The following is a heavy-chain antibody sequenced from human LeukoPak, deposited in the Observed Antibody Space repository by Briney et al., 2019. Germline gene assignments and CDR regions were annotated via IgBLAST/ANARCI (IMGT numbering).Heavy chain of an antibody. CDR1: GYTFTSYD. V-gene: IGHV1-8*01. D-gene: IGHD3-3*01. Sequence: ASVKVSCKASGYTFTSYDINWVRQTTGQGLEWMGWMNPNSGNTGYAQKFQGRVTMTRNTSISTAYMELRSLRSEATAVYYCARGRWVTIFGVDPYYYGMDVWGQGTTVPVSS. CDR3: ARGRWVTIFGVDPYYYGMDV. CDR2: MNPNSGNT. J-gene: IGHJ6*02.